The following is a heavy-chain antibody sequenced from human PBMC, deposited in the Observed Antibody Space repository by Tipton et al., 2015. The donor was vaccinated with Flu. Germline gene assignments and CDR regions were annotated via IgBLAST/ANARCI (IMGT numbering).Heavy chain of an antibody. CDR1: GGSFSGYY. D-gene: IGHD3-10*01. Sequence: TLSLTCAVYGGSFSGYYWSWIRQPPGKGLEWIGEINHSGSTNYNPSLKSRVTISLDTPKNQFSLKLSSVTAADTAVYYCAREARYYYASGSWDWGQGTLVTVSS. CDR2: INHSGST. V-gene: IGHV4-34*01. J-gene: IGHJ4*02. CDR3: AREARYYYASGSWD.